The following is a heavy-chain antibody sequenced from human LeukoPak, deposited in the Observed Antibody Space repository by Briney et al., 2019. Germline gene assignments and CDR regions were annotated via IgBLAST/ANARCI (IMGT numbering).Heavy chain of an antibody. Sequence: ASVKVSCKASGYTFTSYAMNWVRQAPGQGLEWMGWINTNTGNPTYAQGFTGRFVFSLDTSVSTAYLQISSLKAEDTAVYYCARVPPEAGHYGSGSYYNNYFDYWGQGTLVTVSP. CDR1: GYTFTSYA. CDR2: INTNTGNP. V-gene: IGHV7-4-1*02. D-gene: IGHD3-10*01. J-gene: IGHJ4*02. CDR3: ARVPPEAGHYGSGSYYNNYFDY.